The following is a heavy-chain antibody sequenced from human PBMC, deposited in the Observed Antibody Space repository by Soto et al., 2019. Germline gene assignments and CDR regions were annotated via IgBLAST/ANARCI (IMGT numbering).Heavy chain of an antibody. CDR2: ISDSGGST. D-gene: IGHD3-22*01. J-gene: IGHJ4*01. V-gene: IGHV3-23*01. CDR1: GFTFSNYA. CDR3: TTDSYSTMIVVRFDY. Sequence: GGSLRLSCAASGFTFSNYAISWVRQAPGKGLEWVSVISDSGGSTNYADSLKGRFTISRDNSKNTLYLQMNSLKTEDTGIYYCTTDSYSTMIVVRFDYWGHGTLVTVSS.